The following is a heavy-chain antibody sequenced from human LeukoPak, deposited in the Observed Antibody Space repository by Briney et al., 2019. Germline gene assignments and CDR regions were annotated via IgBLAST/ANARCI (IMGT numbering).Heavy chain of an antibody. J-gene: IGHJ5*02. D-gene: IGHD6-13*01. CDR1: GFTFSSYE. Sequence: PGGSLRLSCAASGFTFSSYEMNWVRQAPGKGLEWVSYISSSGSTIYYADSVKGRFTISSDNAKNSLYLQMNSLRAENTAVYYCARDFSGQQLNWFDPWGQGTLVTVSS. CDR3: ARDFSGQQLNWFDP. V-gene: IGHV3-48*03. CDR2: ISSSGSTI.